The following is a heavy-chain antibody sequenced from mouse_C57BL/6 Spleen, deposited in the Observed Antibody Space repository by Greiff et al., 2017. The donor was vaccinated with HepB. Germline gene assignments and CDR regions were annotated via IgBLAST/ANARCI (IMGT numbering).Heavy chain of an antibody. V-gene: IGHV1-81*01. J-gene: IGHJ2*01. CDR1: GYTFTSYG. Sequence: QVQLKESGAELARPGASVKLSCKASGYTFTSYGISWVKQRTGQGLEWIGEIYPRSGNTYYNEKFKGKATLTADKSSSTAYMELRSLTSEDSAVYYCARAITTVVASSFDYWGQGTTLTVSS. D-gene: IGHD1-1*01. CDR3: ARAITTVVASSFDY. CDR2: IYPRSGNT.